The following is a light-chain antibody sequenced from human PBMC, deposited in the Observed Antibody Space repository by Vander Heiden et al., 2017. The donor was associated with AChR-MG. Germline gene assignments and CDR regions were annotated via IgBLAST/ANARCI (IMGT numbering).Light chain of an antibody. V-gene: IGLV1-40*01. Sequence: QSVLTQPPSAAGAPAPTVTISCTGSSSNIGAGYDVHWYQQLPGTAPKLLIYGNSNRPSGVPDRFSGSKSGTSASLAITGLQAEDEADYYCQSYDSSLSGSVFGGGTKLTVL. J-gene: IGLJ3*02. CDR2: GNS. CDR1: SSNIGAGYD. CDR3: QSYDSSLSGSV.